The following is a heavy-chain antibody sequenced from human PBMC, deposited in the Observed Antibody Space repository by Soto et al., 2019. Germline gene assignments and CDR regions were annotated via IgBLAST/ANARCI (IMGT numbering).Heavy chain of an antibody. D-gene: IGHD1-7*01. J-gene: IGHJ4*02. CDR2: INTSGNT. CDR1: GGSITSYR. Sequence: SETLSLTCKVSGGSITSYRWSWIRQSAGKGLEWIGRINTSGNTHYNPSLKNRVTVSIDTSQNQFFLTVTSVTAADSAVYYCARESGDNWDYEAYWGQGTPVTVSS. V-gene: IGHV4-4*07. CDR3: ARESGDNWDYEAY.